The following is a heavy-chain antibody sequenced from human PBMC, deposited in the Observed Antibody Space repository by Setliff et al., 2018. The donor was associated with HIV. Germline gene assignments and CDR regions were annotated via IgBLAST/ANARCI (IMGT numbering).Heavy chain of an antibody. CDR2: ISSSDTTI. J-gene: IGHJ6*03. D-gene: IGHD3-9*01. CDR1: GFTFSSHS. CDR3: ARDSSRGYLDWLSLKYYYSYYIDV. V-gene: IGHV3-48*01. Sequence: GGSLRLSCAASGFTFSSHSMNWVRQTPGKGLEWVSYISSSDTTIYYADSVKGRFTISRDNAKNSLYLQMSSLRAEDTAVYYCARDSSRGYLDWLSLKYYYSYYIDVWGKGTTVTVS.